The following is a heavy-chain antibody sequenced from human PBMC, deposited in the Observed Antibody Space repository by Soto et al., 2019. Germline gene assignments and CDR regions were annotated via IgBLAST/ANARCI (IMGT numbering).Heavy chain of an antibody. J-gene: IGHJ5*02. CDR1: GFTFSTHA. CDR2: VSCDGSNK. D-gene: IGHD6-13*01. Sequence: QVQLVASGAGVVQPGRSLRLSCAASGFTFSTHAMHWLRQAPGKGLEFVAIVSCDGSNKYYADSVKGRFTISRDNSKNTLYLQMSGLTPEETAFSYWERDQTGITTAGVGRIDRWGQGTLVTGSS. V-gene: IGHV3-30-3*01. CDR3: ERDQTGITTAGVGRIDR.